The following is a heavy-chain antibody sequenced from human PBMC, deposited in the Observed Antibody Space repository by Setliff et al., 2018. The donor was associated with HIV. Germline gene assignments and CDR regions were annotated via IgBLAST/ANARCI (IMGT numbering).Heavy chain of an antibody. CDR1: GSTFSNYG. V-gene: IGHV1-18*01. J-gene: IGHJ2*01. CDR2: ITSYNGNT. Sequence: ASVKVSCKASGSTFSNYGITWVRQAPGQGLEWMGWITSYNGNTNYAKKFKGRVTMTTDTSTSIAYMELKSLRSEDTAVYYCARDHHSGRGSNFPWYSDLWGRGTLVTSPQ. CDR3: ARDHHSGRGSNFPWYSDL. D-gene: IGHD1-26*01.